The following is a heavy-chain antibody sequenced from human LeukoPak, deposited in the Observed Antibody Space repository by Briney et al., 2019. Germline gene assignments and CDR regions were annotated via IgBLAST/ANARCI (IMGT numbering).Heavy chain of an antibody. CDR3: ARGKKIIARPNYFFFMDV. CDR1: EHTFSGYY. D-gene: IGHD6-6*01. V-gene: IGHV1-2*02. CDR2: ISPNGDDS. Sequence: ASVKVSCKASEHTFSGYYIPWVRQAPGQGLEWLGWISPNGDDSDYAQKFQGRVTMTRDTSISTAYMELRTLRSDDTAVYYCARGKKIIARPNYFFFMDVWGKGTTVSVSS. J-gene: IGHJ6*03.